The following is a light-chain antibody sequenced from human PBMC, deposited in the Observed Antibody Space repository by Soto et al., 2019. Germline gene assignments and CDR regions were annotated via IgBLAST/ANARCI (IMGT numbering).Light chain of an antibody. CDR2: GAS. CDR1: QSVSSTY. V-gene: IGKV3-20*01. J-gene: IGKJ2*01. CDR3: HQYIA. Sequence: EIVLTQSPGTLSLSPGERATLSCRASQSVSSTYLAWYQQKPGQAPRLLIYGASSIATGIPDRFSGSGSGTDFTLTISILEPEDFAFYYFHQYIAFGHGTKLDIK.